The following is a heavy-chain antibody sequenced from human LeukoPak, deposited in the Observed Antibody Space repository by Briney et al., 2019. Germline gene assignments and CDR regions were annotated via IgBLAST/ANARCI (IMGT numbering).Heavy chain of an antibody. Sequence: PGGSLRLSCAAAGFIFSIAWMSWVRQAPGKGLEWVGRVKSKAAGETADYAAPVKGRFTISRDDSKNTLYLQMNSLKSEDPAVYYCATWGTSYSDYWGQGTLVTVSS. CDR3: ATWGTSYSDY. V-gene: IGHV3-15*01. D-gene: IGHD3-16*01. CDR2: VKSKAAGETA. J-gene: IGHJ4*02. CDR1: GFIFSIAW.